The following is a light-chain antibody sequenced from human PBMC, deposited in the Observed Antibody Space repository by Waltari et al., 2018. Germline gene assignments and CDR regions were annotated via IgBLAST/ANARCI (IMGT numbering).Light chain of an antibody. Sequence: QSGLTQPPSASGSPGQSVTISCTGTNSDVGGYNHVSWYQQHPGKVPKRMFYEVTKRPSGVPDRFSGSKSGNTACLTVSGLQAEDEAEYYCSSFGGSNNLVFGGGTKLTVL. V-gene: IGLV2-8*01. J-gene: IGLJ2*01. CDR1: NSDVGGYNH. CDR2: EVT. CDR3: SSFGGSNNLV.